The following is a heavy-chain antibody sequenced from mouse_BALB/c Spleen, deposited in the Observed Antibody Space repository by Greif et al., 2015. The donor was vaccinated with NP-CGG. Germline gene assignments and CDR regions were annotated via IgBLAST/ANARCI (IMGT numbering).Heavy chain of an antibody. CDR2: IDPENGNT. CDR3: ARGYYGYEFAY. J-gene: IGHJ3*01. Sequence: VQLQQSGAELVRPGALVKLSCKASGFNIKDYYMHWVKQRPEQGLEWIGWIDPENGNTIYDPKFQGKASITADTSSNTAYLQLSSLTSEDTAVYYCARGYYGYEFAYWGQGTLVTVSA. V-gene: IGHV14-1*02. D-gene: IGHD1-2*01. CDR1: GFNIKDYY.